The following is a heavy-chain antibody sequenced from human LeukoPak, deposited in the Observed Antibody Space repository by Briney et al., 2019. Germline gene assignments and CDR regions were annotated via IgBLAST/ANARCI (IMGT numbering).Heavy chain of an antibody. D-gene: IGHD6-19*01. CDR1: GFTFSSYA. Sequence: PGGSLRLSCAASGFTFSSYAMHWVRQAPGKGLEWVAVISYDGSNKYYADSVKGRFTISRDNSKNTLYLQMNSLRAEDTAVYYCAREASIAVAGIFGYWGQGTLVTVSS. J-gene: IGHJ4*02. CDR2: ISYDGSNK. CDR3: AREASIAVAGIFGY. V-gene: IGHV3-30*04.